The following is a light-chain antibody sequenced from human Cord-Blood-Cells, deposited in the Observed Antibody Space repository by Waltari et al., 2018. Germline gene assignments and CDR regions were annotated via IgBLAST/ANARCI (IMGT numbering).Light chain of an antibody. V-gene: IGKV1-5*01. CDR1: QSISSW. J-gene: IGKJ1*01. Sequence: DIQITQCPSTLSASVGDRVTITCRASQSISSWLAWYQQKPGKAPKLLIYHASSLESWVPSRFSGSGSGTEFTLTISSVQPDDFATYYCQQYNSYSPFGQGTKVEIK. CDR2: HAS. CDR3: QQYNSYSP.